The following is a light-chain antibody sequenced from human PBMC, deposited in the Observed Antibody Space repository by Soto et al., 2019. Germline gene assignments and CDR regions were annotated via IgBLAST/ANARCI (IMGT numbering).Light chain of an antibody. CDR3: ASWDDSLSGYV. CDR2: MND. V-gene: IGLV1-47*01. Sequence: QSVLTQPPSASGNPGQRLTISCSGSTSNILRNYVYWYRQLPGTAPRLLISMNDQRPSGVPDRFSGSKSGTSASLAISGLRSEDEVDYYFASWDDSLSGYVFGTGTKLTVL. J-gene: IGLJ1*01. CDR1: TSNILRNY.